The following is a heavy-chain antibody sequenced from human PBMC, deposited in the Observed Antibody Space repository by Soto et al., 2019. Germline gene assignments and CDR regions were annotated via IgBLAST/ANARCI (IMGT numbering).Heavy chain of an antibody. J-gene: IGHJ6*02. V-gene: IGHV3-23*01. CDR3: TQRGGGPPCYYAMDV. CDR2: ITGVGGST. CDR1: GFTLTNYA. Sequence: GGSLRLSCAASGFTLTNYAMSWVRQAPWKGLEWVSSITGVGGSTYSADSVKGRFTISRDNSKNTLYLQMSSLRAEATALYYCTQRGGGPPCYYAMDVWVQGTTVTVSS. D-gene: IGHD2-15*01.